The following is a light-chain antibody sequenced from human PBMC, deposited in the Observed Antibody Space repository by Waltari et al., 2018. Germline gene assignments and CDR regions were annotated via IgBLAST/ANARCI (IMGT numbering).Light chain of an antibody. Sequence: QSALTQPASVSGSPGQSLTIPCTGTSSDVGSYNYVSWYQQHPGKAPRLLIYDVSYRPSGISDRFSGSKSGNVASLTISGLQAEDEADYYCSSFTGTSTLFGTGTDVTVL. CDR1: SSDVGSYNY. CDR2: DVS. V-gene: IGLV2-14*03. CDR3: SSFTGTSTL. J-gene: IGLJ1*01.